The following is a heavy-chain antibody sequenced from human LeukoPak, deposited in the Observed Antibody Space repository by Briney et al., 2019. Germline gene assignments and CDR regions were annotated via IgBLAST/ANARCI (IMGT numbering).Heavy chain of an antibody. J-gene: IGHJ5*02. V-gene: IGHV4-59*01. CDR3: ARETYCSSTSCWFDP. CDR1: GGSISSYY. Sequence: SETLSLTCTVSGGSISSYYWSWIRQPPGKGLEWIGYIYYSGSTNYNPSLKSRVTISVDTSKNQFSLKLSSVTAADTAVYYCARETYCSSTSCWFDPWGQGTLVTVSS. D-gene: IGHD2-2*01. CDR2: IYYSGST.